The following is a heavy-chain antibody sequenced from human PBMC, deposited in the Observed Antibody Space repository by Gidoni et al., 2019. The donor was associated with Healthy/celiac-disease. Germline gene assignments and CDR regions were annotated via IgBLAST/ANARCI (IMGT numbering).Heavy chain of an antibody. Sequence: EVQLVESGGGLVQPGGSLRLSSAASGFTFSSYEMNWVRQAPGKGLEWVSYIGSSGSTIYYADSVKGRFTISRDNAKNSLYLQMNGLRAEDTAVYYCAREDGGNVDYWGQGTLVTVSS. J-gene: IGHJ4*02. CDR3: AREDGGNVDY. CDR2: IGSSGSTI. V-gene: IGHV3-48*03. D-gene: IGHD1-1*01. CDR1: GFTFSSYE.